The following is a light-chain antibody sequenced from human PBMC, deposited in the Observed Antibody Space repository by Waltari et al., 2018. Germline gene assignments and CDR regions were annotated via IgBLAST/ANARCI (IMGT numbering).Light chain of an antibody. Sequence: DIQMTQSPSTLSAFVGDRVTITCRASQSIGNWLAWYQQKPGKAPKLLIYKTSTLESGVPSTFSGSGSGTEFTLTISSLQPEDFATYYCQQYGSYVTFGQGTEVEVK. V-gene: IGKV1-5*03. CDR1: QSIGNW. CDR3: QQYGSYVT. CDR2: KTS. J-gene: IGKJ1*01.